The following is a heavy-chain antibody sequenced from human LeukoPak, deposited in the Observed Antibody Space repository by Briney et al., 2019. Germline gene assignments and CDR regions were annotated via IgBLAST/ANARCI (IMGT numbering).Heavy chain of an antibody. Sequence: GAPVKVSCKVSGYTLTELFMHWVRQAPGKGLEWMGGFDPEDGETIYAQKFQGRVTMPEDTSPDTAYMELSSLRPEDTAVYYCARVTVTTLFDHWGPGTLVTVSS. CDR1: GYTLTELF. CDR3: ARVTVTTLFDH. J-gene: IGHJ4*02. D-gene: IGHD4-17*01. CDR2: FDPEDGET. V-gene: IGHV1-24*01.